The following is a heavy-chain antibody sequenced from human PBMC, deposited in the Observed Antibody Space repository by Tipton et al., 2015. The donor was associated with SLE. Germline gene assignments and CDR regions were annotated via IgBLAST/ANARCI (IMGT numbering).Heavy chain of an antibody. CDR2: ISWNSGSI. D-gene: IGHD2-2*01. V-gene: IGHV3-9*01. Sequence: SLRLSCAASGFTFDDYAMHWVRQAPGKGLEWVSGISWNSGSIGYADSVKGRFTISRDNAKNSLYLQMNSLRAEDTAVYYCARVPSQLLLFDYWGQGTLVTVSS. J-gene: IGHJ4*02. CDR3: ARVPSQLLLFDY. CDR1: GFTFDDYA.